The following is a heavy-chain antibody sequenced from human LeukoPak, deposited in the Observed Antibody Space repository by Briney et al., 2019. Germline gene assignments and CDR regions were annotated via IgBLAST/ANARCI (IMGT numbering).Heavy chain of an antibody. V-gene: IGHV3-21*01. CDR2: ISSSSSYI. CDR3: ARVGGYSYGHGFDY. J-gene: IGHJ4*02. Sequence: GGSLRLSCAASGFTFSSNSMNWVRQAPGKGLEWVSSISSSSSYIYYADSVKGRFTISRDNAKNSLYLQMNSLRAEDTAVYYCARVGGYSYGHGFDYWGQGTLVTLSS. CDR1: GFTFSSNS. D-gene: IGHD5-18*01.